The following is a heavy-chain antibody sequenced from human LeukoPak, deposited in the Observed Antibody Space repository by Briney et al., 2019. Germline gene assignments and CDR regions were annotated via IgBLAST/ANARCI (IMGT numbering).Heavy chain of an antibody. Sequence: SETLSLTCTVSGGSISSSSYYWGWIRQPPGKGLEWIGSIYYSGSTYYNPSLKSRVTISVDTSKNQFSQKLSSVTAADTAVYYCAIPAQSGYDYPPGFCDYYMDVWGKGTTVTISS. CDR1: GGSISSSSYY. J-gene: IGHJ6*03. D-gene: IGHD5-12*01. V-gene: IGHV4-39*01. CDR3: AIPAQSGYDYPPGFCDYYMDV. CDR2: IYYSGST.